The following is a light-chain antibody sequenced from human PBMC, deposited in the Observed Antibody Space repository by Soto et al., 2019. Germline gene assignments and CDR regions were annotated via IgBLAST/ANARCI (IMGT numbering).Light chain of an antibody. V-gene: IGLV1-40*01. Sequence: QSVLTQPPSVSGAPGQRVTISCTGSSSNIGAGYDIHWYQQLPGTAPKLLIYSNSNRPSGVPDRFSGSKSGTSASLAITGLQAEDEADYYCQSYDSRLSGSVFGGGTQVTVL. CDR3: QSYDSRLSGSV. CDR2: SNS. J-gene: IGLJ2*01. CDR1: SSNIGAGYD.